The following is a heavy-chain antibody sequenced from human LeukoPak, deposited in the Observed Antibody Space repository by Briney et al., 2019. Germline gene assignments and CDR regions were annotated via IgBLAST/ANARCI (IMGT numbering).Heavy chain of an antibody. Sequence: RASVKVSCKASGYTFTSYGISWVRQAPGQGLEWMGWISAYNGNTNYAQKLQGRVTMTTDTSTSTAYMELRSLRSDDTAVYYCARELPRGQYSSGSWFDPWGQGTLVTVSS. J-gene: IGHJ5*02. CDR1: GYTFTSYG. CDR2: ISAYNGNT. D-gene: IGHD6-19*01. CDR3: ARELPRGQYSSGSWFDP. V-gene: IGHV1-18*01.